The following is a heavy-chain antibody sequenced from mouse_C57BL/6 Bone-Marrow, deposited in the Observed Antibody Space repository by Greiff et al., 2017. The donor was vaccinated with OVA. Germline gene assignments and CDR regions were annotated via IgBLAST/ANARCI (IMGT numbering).Heavy chain of an antibody. V-gene: IGHV1-63*01. D-gene: IGHD1-1*02. Sequence: VKLVESGAELVRPGTSVKMSCKASGYTFTNYWIGWAKQRPGHGLEWIGDIYPGGGYTNYNEKFKGKATLTADKSSSTAYMQFSSLTSEDSAIYYCARRWDAMDYWGQGTSVTVSS. CDR3: ARRWDAMDY. CDR2: IYPGGGYT. CDR1: GYTFTNYW. J-gene: IGHJ4*01.